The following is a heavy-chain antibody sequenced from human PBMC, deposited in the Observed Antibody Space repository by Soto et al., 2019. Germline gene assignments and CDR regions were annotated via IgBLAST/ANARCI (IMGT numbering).Heavy chain of an antibody. V-gene: IGHV3-74*01. CDR3: ARGSEYSYGYHYYSMAV. J-gene: IGHJ6*02. Sequence: PGGSLRLSCAASRFMFSSYWMHWVRQAPGKGLVWVSRINSDGGTTTYADSVKGRFTISRDNAKNTLYLQMNSLRAEDTAVYYCARGSEYSYGYHYYSMAVCGQGTTATVSS. CDR1: RFMFSSYW. D-gene: IGHD5-18*01. CDR2: INSDGGTT.